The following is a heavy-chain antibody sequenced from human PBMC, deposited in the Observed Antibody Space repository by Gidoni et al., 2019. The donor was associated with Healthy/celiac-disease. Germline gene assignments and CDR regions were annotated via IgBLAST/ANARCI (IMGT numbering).Heavy chain of an antibody. V-gene: IGHV5-10-1*03. D-gene: IGHD2-15*01. Sequence: EVQLVQSGAEVKKPGESLRISCKGSGYSFTSYWISWVRQMPGKGLEWMGRIVPSDSYTNYSPSFQGHVTISADKSIITAYLQWSSLKASDTAMYYCARVCSGGSCYSSGYYGMDVWGQGTTVTVSS. CDR1: GYSFTSYW. CDR2: IVPSDSYT. CDR3: ARVCSGGSCYSSGYYGMDV. J-gene: IGHJ6*02.